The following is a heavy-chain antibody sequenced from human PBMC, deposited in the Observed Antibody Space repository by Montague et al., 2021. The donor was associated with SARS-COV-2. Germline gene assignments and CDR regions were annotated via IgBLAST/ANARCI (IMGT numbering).Heavy chain of an antibody. J-gene: IGHJ2*01. CDR1: GGSISTYY. CDR3: ARDGYNAHQNYWYFDL. Sequence: SETLSLTCTVSGGSISTYYWSWIRQPPGKGLEWTGYIYYSGSTNYSPSLKSRVTISVDTSKNQFSLKLSSVTAADTAVYYCARDGYNAHQNYWYFDLWGRGTLVTVSS. CDR2: IYYSGST. V-gene: IGHV4-59*12. D-gene: IGHD5-24*01.